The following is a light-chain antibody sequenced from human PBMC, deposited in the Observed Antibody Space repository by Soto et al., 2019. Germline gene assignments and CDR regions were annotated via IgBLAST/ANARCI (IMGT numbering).Light chain of an antibody. CDR2: GAS. V-gene: IGKV3-15*01. CDR1: QSISSD. CDR3: QQYNNWPLT. Sequence: EIVMTLSPATLPVSPGERATLSCRASQSISSDLAWYQQKPGQAPRLLIYGASTRATGIPARFSGSGSGTEFTLTISSLQSEDFAVYYCQQYNNWPLTFGGGTKVEI. J-gene: IGKJ4*01.